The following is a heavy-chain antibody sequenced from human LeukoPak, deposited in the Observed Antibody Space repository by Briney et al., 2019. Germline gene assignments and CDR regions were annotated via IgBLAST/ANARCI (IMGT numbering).Heavy chain of an antibody. CDR1: GYTFTSYD. CDR3: ARDVYFSGGSYPVHDAFDI. V-gene: IGHV1-8*01. J-gene: IGHJ3*02. CDR2: MNPNSGNT. Sequence: ASVKVSCKASGYTFTSYDINWVRQATGQGLEWMGWMNPNSGNTGYAQKFQGRVTMTRNTSISTAYMGLSSLRSEDTAVYYCARDVYFSGGSYPVHDAFDIWGQGTMVTVSS. D-gene: IGHD1-26*01.